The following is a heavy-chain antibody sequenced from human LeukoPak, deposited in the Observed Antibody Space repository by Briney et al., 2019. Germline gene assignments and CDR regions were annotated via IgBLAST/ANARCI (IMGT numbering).Heavy chain of an antibody. D-gene: IGHD1-26*01. V-gene: IGHV3-21*01. J-gene: IGHJ4*02. CDR1: GFTFSSHE. Sequence: GGSLRLSCAASGFTFSSHEMNWVRQAPGKGLEWVSCISSSSSYIYYADSVKGRFTISRDNAKNSLYLQMNSLRVEDTAVYYCARDDVSRYSGSYYFDYWGQGTLVTVSS. CDR2: ISSSSSYI. CDR3: ARDDVSRYSGSYYFDY.